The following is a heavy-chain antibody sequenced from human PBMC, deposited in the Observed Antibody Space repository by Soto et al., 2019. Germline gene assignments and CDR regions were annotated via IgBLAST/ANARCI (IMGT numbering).Heavy chain of an antibody. CDR3: ARGIDYYYYMDV. Sequence: SETLSLTCTVSGGSISSYYWSWIRQPPGKGLEWIGYIYYSGSTNYNPSLKSRVTISVDTSKNQFSLKLSSVTAADTAAYYCARGIDYYYYMDVWGKGTTVTVS. V-gene: IGHV4-59*01. CDR1: GGSISSYY. J-gene: IGHJ6*03. CDR2: IYYSGST.